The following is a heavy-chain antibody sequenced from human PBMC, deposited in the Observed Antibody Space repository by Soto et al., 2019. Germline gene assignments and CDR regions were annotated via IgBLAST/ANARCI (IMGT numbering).Heavy chain of an antibody. J-gene: IGHJ5*02. D-gene: IGHD2-15*01. Sequence: GASVKVSCKASGYTFTSYYMHWLRQAPGQGLEWMGIINPSGGSTSYAQKFQGSLTMTRDTSTSTVYMELSSLRSEDTAIYYCARGYCGGGSYSWFAPWGQGTLVPVSS. CDR3: ARGYCGGGSYSWFAP. V-gene: IGHV1-46*01. CDR1: GYTFTSYY. CDR2: INPSGGST.